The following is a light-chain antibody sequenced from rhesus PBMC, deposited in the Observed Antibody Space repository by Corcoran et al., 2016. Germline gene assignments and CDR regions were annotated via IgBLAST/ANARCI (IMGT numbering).Light chain of an antibody. CDR1: QGISSW. CDR3: QKYDDLPWT. CDR2: YAT. J-gene: IGKJ1*01. V-gene: IGKV1-19*01. Sequence: IQMTQSPSSLSASVGDKVTITCHASQGISSWLAWYQQKPGKAPKPLIYYATHLQIWVPSRFSGSGSGTDYTLTISSLQPVYFATYYCQKYDDLPWTFGQGTKVEIK.